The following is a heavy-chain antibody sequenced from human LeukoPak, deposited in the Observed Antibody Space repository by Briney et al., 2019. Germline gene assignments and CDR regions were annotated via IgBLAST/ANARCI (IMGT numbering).Heavy chain of an antibody. CDR2: IIPMVGTA. V-gene: IGHV1-69*06. CDR1: GGTFSSYA. Sequence: GASVKVSCKASGGTFSSYAISWVRQAPGQGLEWMGGIIPMVGTANYAQKFQGRVTITADKSTSTAYMELSSLRSEDTAVYYCASTVRTPISSTWYNYHYYYYMDVWGKGTTVTVSS. J-gene: IGHJ6*03. D-gene: IGHD6-13*01. CDR3: ASTVRTPISSTWYNYHYYYYMDV.